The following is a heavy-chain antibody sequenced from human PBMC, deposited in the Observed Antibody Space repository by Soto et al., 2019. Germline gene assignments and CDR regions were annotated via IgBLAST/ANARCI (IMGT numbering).Heavy chain of an antibody. D-gene: IGHD3-10*01. CDR2: IIPNYGTT. CDR1: GGTFSSYA. J-gene: IGHJ6*03. CDR3: ARDTYYYGSGSYYYYYMDV. Sequence: ASVKVSCKASGGTFSSYAISWVRQAPGQGLEWMGWIIPNYGTTNYAQKLQGRVTMTTDTSTSTAYMELRSLRSDDTAVYYCARDTYYYGSGSYYYYYMDVWGKGTTVTVSS. V-gene: IGHV1-18*01.